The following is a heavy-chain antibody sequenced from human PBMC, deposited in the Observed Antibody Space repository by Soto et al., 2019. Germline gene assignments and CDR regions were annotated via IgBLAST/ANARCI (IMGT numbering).Heavy chain of an antibody. J-gene: IGHJ4*02. V-gene: IGHV3-43*01. Sequence: EVQLVESGGVVIQPGGSLRLSCAASGFKFEDYAMHWVRQAPGRGLEWVSLITWDGATTDYADSVKGRFTVSRDNSKDSLYLQMNSLRSEDSAFYYCAKDTTAYNDGQYFYHWGEGALVTVSS. CDR2: ITWDGATT. CDR1: GFKFEDYA. CDR3: AKDTTAYNDGQYFYH. D-gene: IGHD1-1*01.